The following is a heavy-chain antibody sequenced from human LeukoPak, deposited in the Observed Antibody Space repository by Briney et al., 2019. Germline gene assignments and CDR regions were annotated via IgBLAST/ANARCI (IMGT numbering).Heavy chain of an antibody. CDR2: IYPGDSDT. Sequence: GESLKISCKVSGYSFTSYWIGWARQMPGKGMEWMGIIYPGDSDTRYSPSFQGQVTISADKSISTAYLQWSSLKASDTAMYYCARQVGIAAAHFDYWGQGTLVTVSS. V-gene: IGHV5-51*01. J-gene: IGHJ4*02. D-gene: IGHD6-13*01. CDR1: GYSFTSYW. CDR3: ARQVGIAAAHFDY.